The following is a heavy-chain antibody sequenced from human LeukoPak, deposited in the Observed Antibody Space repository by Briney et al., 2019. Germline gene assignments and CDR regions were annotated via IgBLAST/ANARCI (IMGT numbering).Heavy chain of an antibody. CDR2: MNADGSET. J-gene: IGHJ6*02. D-gene: IGHD6-19*01. CDR3: ARRAVAGTGKFYGMDV. V-gene: IGHV3-74*01. Sequence: GGSLRLSCAASGFSLSTYWLHWVRQVPGKGLMWVSRMNADGSETGYADSVQGRFTISYDNARNTLYLQMNSLRAEDTAVYYCARRAVAGTGKFYGMDVWGQGTTVTVSS. CDR1: GFSLSTYW.